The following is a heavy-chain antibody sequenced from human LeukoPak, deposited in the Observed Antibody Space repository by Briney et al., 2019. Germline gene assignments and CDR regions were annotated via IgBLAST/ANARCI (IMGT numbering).Heavy chain of an antibody. Sequence: SETLSLTCTVSGGSISSSSYYWGWIRQPPEKGLEWIGSIYYSGSTYYNPSLKSRVTISVDTSKNQFSLKLSSVTAADTAVYYCPRQWLSTVDAFDIWGQGTMVTVSS. J-gene: IGHJ3*02. D-gene: IGHD2-2*01. V-gene: IGHV4-39*01. CDR1: GGSISSSSYY. CDR3: PRQWLSTVDAFDI. CDR2: IYYSGST.